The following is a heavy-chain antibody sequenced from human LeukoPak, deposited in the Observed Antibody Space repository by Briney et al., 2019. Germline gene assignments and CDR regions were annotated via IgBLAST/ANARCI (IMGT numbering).Heavy chain of an antibody. CDR2: LSGSGGGT. CDR3: AKRGVVIRVFLVGFHKEAYYFDS. J-gene: IGHJ4*02. CDR1: GITLSNYG. D-gene: IGHD3-10*01. Sequence: GGSLRLSCAVSGITLSNYGMSWVRQAPGKGLEWVAGLSGSGGGTNYADSVQGRFTISRDNPKNTLYLQMNSLRAEDTAVYFCAKRGVVIRVFLVGFHKEAYYFDSWGQGALVTVSS. V-gene: IGHV3-23*01.